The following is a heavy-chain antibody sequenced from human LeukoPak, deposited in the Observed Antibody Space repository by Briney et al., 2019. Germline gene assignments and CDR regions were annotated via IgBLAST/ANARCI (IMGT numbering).Heavy chain of an antibody. CDR1: GFTFSSYW. CDR2: IMEDGSEK. J-gene: IGHJ4*02. V-gene: IGHV3-7*01. Sequence: GGSLRLSCAASGFTFSSYWMTWVRQAPGKGLEWVANIMEDGSEKYYVDSVKGRFTISRDSAKNSLYLQMNSLRAEDTAVYYCARGGPGGAFDYWGQGSLVTVSS. D-gene: IGHD3-16*01. CDR3: ARGGPGGAFDY.